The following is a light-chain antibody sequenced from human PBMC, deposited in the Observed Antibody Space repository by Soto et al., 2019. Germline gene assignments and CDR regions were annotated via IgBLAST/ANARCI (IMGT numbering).Light chain of an antibody. CDR3: QQYNNWPS. J-gene: IGKJ5*01. V-gene: IGKV3-15*01. CDR2: DIS. CDR1: QTVSRN. Sequence: VTTQSPATLSVSTGERAPLSCRASQTVSRNLAWYQQRPGQAPRLLIYDISNRATGVPARFSGSGSETEFTLTIWSLQSEDFAVYFCQQYNNWPSFGQGTRLEVK.